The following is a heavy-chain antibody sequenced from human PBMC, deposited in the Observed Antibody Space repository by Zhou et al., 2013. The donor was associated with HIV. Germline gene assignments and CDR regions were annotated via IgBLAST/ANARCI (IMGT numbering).Heavy chain of an antibody. D-gene: IGHD3-9*01. CDR2: INPNSGDT. CDR1: GDTFTDYY. Sequence: QVQLVQSASELKKPGASVKVSCKASGDTFTDYYMHWVRQAPGQGLEWMGWINPNSGDTNYAQKFQGRVTMTRDTSISTAYMELSRLRSDDTAVYYCVRXLRYFDWTNDAFDYRGSKGQWSTSL. CDR3: VRXLRYFDWTNDAFDYR. J-gene: IGHJ3*02. V-gene: IGHV1-2*02.